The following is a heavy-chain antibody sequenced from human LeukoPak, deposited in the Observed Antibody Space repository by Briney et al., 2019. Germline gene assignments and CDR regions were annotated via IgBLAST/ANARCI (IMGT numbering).Heavy chain of an antibody. CDR2: IYHIGTT. Sequence: SETLSLTCTVSGGSVSSGGFHWSWIRQPPGKGLEWIGCIYHIGTTDYNPSLKSRVTISLDTSKNQFSLKLSSVTAADAAVYYCARDRLGVSGLFDYWGQGTLVTVSS. CDR3: ARDRLGVSGLFDY. D-gene: IGHD5/OR15-5a*01. CDR1: GGSVSSGGFH. V-gene: IGHV4-30-2*01. J-gene: IGHJ4*02.